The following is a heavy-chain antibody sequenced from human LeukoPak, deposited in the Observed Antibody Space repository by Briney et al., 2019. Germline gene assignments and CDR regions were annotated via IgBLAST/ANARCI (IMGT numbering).Heavy chain of an antibody. CDR2: MNPNSGNT. V-gene: IGHV1-8*01. D-gene: IGHD2-15*01. Sequence: ASVKVPCKASGYTFTSYDINWVRQATGQGLEWMGWMNPNSGNTGYAQKFQGRVTMTRNTSISTAYMELSSLRSEDTAVYYCARSQPRYCSGGSCYCDYWGQGTLVTVSS. J-gene: IGHJ4*02. CDR3: ARSQPRYCSGGSCYCDY. CDR1: GYTFTSYD.